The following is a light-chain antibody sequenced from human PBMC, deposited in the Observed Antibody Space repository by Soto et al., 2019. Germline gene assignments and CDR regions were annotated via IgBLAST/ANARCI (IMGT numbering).Light chain of an antibody. CDR3: QQRSNWPIT. Sequence: EIVLTQSPATLSLSPGERATLSCRASQSVSSYLAWYQQKPGQAPRLLIYDASNRATGIPARFSGSWSGADFTLTISSLEPEDFAVYYCQQRSNWPITFGQGTRLEI. V-gene: IGKV3-11*01. CDR1: QSVSSY. J-gene: IGKJ5*01. CDR2: DAS.